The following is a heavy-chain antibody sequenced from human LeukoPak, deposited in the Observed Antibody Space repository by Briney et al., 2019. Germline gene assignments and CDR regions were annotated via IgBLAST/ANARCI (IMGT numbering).Heavy chain of an antibody. CDR1: GFTFSDYA. D-gene: IGHD6-19*01. CDR2: ISSNGGSI. J-gene: IGHJ2*01. V-gene: IGHV3-64*01. Sequence: AGGSLRLSCAASGFTFSDYAMHWVRQAPGKELEYVSAISSNGGSIHYANSVKGRFTISRDNSKNTLYLQMDSLRAGDMAVYYCARDTCGCGSGWHLYWYFDLWGRGTLVTVSS. CDR3: ARDTCGCGSGWHLYWYFDL.